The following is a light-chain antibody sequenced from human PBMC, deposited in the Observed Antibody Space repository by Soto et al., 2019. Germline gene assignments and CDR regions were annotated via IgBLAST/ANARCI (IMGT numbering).Light chain of an antibody. J-gene: IGLJ2*01. V-gene: IGLV1-51*01. Sequence: HSVLTQPPSVSAAPGQKVTISCSGSSSNIGNNYVSWYQQLPGTAPKLLIYDNNKRPSGIPDRFSGSKSGTSATLGITGLQTGDEADYYCGTWDSSLSAEVFGGGTQLTVL. CDR1: SSNIGNNY. CDR3: GTWDSSLSAEV. CDR2: DNN.